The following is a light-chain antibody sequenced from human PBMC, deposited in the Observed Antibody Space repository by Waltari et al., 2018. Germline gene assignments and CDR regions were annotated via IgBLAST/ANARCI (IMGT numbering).Light chain of an antibody. J-gene: IGKJ5*01. Sequence: DIQMTQSPSSLSASVGDTVTIHCRPGQSISSYFNLYQQNSGKAPKLLIYAASSLQSGVPSRFSGSGSGTDFSLTISSLQPEDFATYYCQQTYKTPITFGQGTRLDIK. CDR3: QQTYKTPIT. CDR2: AAS. V-gene: IGKV1-39*01. CDR1: QSISSY.